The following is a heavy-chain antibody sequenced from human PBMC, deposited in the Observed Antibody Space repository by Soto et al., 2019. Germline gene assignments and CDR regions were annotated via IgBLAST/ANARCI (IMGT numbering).Heavy chain of an antibody. CDR1: GFTFSSYG. V-gene: IGHV3-33*01. J-gene: IGHJ4*02. D-gene: IGHD6-13*01. CDR2: IWYDGSKK. CDR3: AVGYSSSWCFDY. Sequence: QVQLVESGGGVVQPGRSLRLSCAASGFTFSSYGMHWVRQAPGKGLEWVAVIWYDGSKKYYADSVKGRFTISRDNSKNTLYLQMNSLRAEDTAVYYCAVGYSSSWCFDYWGQGTLVTVSS.